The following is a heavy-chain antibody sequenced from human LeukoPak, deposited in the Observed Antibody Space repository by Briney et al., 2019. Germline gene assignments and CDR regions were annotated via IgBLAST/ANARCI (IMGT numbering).Heavy chain of an antibody. CDR3: AKDLREYSSSPRNAFDI. CDR2: ISGSGSNT. J-gene: IGHJ3*02. Sequence: GGSLRLSCAASGFTFSSYSINWVRQAPGKGLEWVSTISGSGSNTYSADSVKGRFTISRDNSKNTLYLQMNSLRAEDTAVYYCAKDLREYSSSPRNAFDIWGQGTMVTVSS. V-gene: IGHV3-23*01. CDR1: GFTFSSYS. D-gene: IGHD6-6*01.